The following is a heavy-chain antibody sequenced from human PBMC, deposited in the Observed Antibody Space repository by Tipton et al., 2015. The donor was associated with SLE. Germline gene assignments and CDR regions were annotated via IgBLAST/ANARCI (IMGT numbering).Heavy chain of an antibody. Sequence: SLRLSCAASGFTVSSNYMSWVRQAPGKGLEGVSVIYSGGSTYYADSVKGRFTISRDNSKNTLYLQMNSLRAEDTAVYYCARVPTYYYDSSGYYHIWGQGTMVTVSS. CDR3: ARVPTYYYDSSGYYHI. J-gene: IGHJ3*02. V-gene: IGHV3-66*02. D-gene: IGHD3-22*01. CDR1: GFTVSSNY. CDR2: IYSGGST.